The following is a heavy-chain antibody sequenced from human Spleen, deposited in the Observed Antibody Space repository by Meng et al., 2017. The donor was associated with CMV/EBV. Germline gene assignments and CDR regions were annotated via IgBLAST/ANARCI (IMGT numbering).Heavy chain of an antibody. CDR2: IWYDGSNK. V-gene: IGHV3-33*01. CDR3: ARNCYDILTGYYSYGMDV. J-gene: IGHJ6*02. CDR1: GFTFSSYG. Sequence: GESLKISCAASGFTFSSYGMHWVRQAPGKGLEWVAVIWYDGSNKYYADSVKGRFTISRDNSKNTLYLQMNSLRAEDTAVYYCARNCYDILTGYYSYGMDVWGQGTTVTVSS. D-gene: IGHD3-9*01.